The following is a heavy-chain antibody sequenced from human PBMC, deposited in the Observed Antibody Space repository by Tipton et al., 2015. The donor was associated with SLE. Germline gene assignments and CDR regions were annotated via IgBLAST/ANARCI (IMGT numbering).Heavy chain of an antibody. Sequence: LRLSCTVSGASISSGSYYWGWVRQPAGKGLEWLGRIYSAGGTNYNPSLESRVTVSLDTPKNQFSLNLSSVTAADTAIYFCARDREWQRLGHHYFYFYMDVWGKGTAVTVSS. V-gene: IGHV4-61*02. CDR1: GASISSGSYY. D-gene: IGHD6-25*01. CDR2: IYSAGGT. J-gene: IGHJ6*03. CDR3: ARDREWQRLGHHYFYFYMDV.